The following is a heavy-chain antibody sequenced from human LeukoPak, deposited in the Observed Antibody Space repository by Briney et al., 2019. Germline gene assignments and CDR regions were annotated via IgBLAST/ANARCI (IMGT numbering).Heavy chain of an antibody. Sequence: ASVKVSCTASGYTFTDCYLNWVRQAPGQGLEWMGWINPDSGGTTYAQKFQGRVTMTRDTSISTAYMELSRLRSDDTAVYYCARVTYYYDSSGYALGYWGQGTLVTVSS. CDR1: GYTFTDCY. D-gene: IGHD3-22*01. V-gene: IGHV1-2*02. CDR2: INPDSGGT. J-gene: IGHJ4*02. CDR3: ARVTYYYDSSGYALGY.